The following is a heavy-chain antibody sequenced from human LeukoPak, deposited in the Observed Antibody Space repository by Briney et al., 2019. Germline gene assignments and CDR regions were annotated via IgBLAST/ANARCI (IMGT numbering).Heavy chain of an antibody. D-gene: IGHD2-15*01. CDR3: ARRYCSGGTCYFFDN. V-gene: IGHV3-23*01. J-gene: IGHJ4*02. Sequence: GGSLRLSCAASVSGLTFSNHAMSWVRQAPGKGLEWVSTISGGGSYTHYADSVKGRVTISLDNSKNTLSLQMSSLRVEDRAVYYCARRYCSGGTCYFFDNWGQGTLVTVSS. CDR2: ISGGGSYT. CDR1: GLTFSNHA.